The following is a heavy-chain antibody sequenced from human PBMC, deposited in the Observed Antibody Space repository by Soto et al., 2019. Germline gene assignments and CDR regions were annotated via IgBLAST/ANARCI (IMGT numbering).Heavy chain of an antibody. Sequence: PSETLSLTCTVSGGSISSGGYCWSWIRQHPGKGLEWIGYIYYSGSTYYNPSLKSRVTISVDTSKNQFSLKLSSVTAADTAVYYCAARIAARRLDWFDPWGQGTLVTVSS. CDR3: AARIAARRLDWFDP. J-gene: IGHJ5*02. CDR2: IYYSGST. CDR1: GGSISSGGYC. D-gene: IGHD6-6*01. V-gene: IGHV4-31*03.